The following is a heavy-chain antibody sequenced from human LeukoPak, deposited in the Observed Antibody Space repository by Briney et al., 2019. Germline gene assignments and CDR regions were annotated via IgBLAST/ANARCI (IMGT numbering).Heavy chain of an antibody. Sequence: TSETLSLTCAVSGYSISSGYYWGWIRQPPGKGLEWIGSIYHSGSTYYYPSLKSRVTISVDTSKNQFSLKLSSVTAADTAVYYCAKPSGWFDWFDPWGQGTLVTVSS. CDR1: GYSISSGYY. CDR2: IYHSGST. V-gene: IGHV4-38-2*01. D-gene: IGHD6-19*01. J-gene: IGHJ5*02. CDR3: AKPSGWFDWFDP.